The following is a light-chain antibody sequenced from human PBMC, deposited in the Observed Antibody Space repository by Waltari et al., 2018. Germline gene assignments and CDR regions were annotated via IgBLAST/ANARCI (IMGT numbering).Light chain of an antibody. V-gene: IGKV1-5*03. Sequence: DIQMTQSPSTLSASVGARVPITCRASQSVKNNLAWYQQKAGKAPKVVIHKASRLEGGVPSRFSGSGYGTEFTLTISSLQPDDFATYYCQEYDSLPVTFGGGTKVEIK. CDR3: QEYDSLPVT. CDR2: KAS. CDR1: QSVKNN. J-gene: IGKJ4*01.